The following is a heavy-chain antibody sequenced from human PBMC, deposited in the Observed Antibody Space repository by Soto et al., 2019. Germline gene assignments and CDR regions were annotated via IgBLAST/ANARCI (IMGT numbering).Heavy chain of an antibody. D-gene: IGHD3-22*01. Sequence: SGPTLVNPTQTLTLTCTFSGFSLSTSGMCVSWIRQPPGKALEWLALIDWDDDKYYSTSLKTRLTISKDTSKNQVVLTMTNMDPVDTATYYCARMAYYYDSSGRGWFDPWGPGTLVTVSS. J-gene: IGHJ5*02. CDR1: GFSLSTSGMC. CDR2: IDWDDDK. CDR3: ARMAYYYDSSGRGWFDP. V-gene: IGHV2-70*01.